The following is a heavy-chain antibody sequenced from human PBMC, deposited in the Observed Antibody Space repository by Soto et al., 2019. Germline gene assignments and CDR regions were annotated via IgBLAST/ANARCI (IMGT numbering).Heavy chain of an antibody. V-gene: IGHV1-69*08. CDR1: GGTFSSYT. D-gene: IGHD6-19*01. J-gene: IGHJ4*02. Sequence: QVQLVQSGAEVKKPGSSVKVSCKASGGTFSSYTISWVRQAPGQGLEWMGRIIPILGIANYAQKFQGRVTIPADKSTSTAYMELSSMRSEDRAVYYCAREGTGIAVAGDDYWGQGTLVTVSS. CDR2: IIPILGIA. CDR3: AREGTGIAVAGDDY.